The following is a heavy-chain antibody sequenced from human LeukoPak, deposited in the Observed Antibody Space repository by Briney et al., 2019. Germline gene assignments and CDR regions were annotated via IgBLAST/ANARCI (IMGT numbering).Heavy chain of an antibody. V-gene: IGHV3-7*01. CDR1: GFTFSSYW. J-gene: IGHJ4*02. CDR3: ARRLKTKVGATTTFDY. D-gene: IGHD1-26*01. Sequence: GGSLRLSCAASGFTFSSYWMSWVRQAPGKRLEWVANIKQDGSEKYYVDSVKGRFTISRGNAKNSLYLQMNSLRAEDTAVYYCARRLKTKVGATTTFDYWGQGTLVTVSS. CDR2: IKQDGSEK.